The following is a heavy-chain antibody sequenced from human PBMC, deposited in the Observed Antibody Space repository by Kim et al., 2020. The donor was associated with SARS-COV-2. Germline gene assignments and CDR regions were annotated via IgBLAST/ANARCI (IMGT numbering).Heavy chain of an antibody. V-gene: IGHV1-69*13. D-gene: IGHD3-10*01. J-gene: IGHJ6*02. CDR1: GGTFSSYA. CDR3: ARDRADYYGSGTSEPTHVYYYCYGMDV. Sequence: SVKVSCKASGGTFSSYAISWVRQAPGQGLEWMGGIIPIFGTANYAQKFQGRVTITADESTSTAYMELSSLRSEDTAVYYCARDRADYYGSGTSEPTHVYYYCYGMDVWGQGTTVTVSS. CDR2: IIPIFGTA.